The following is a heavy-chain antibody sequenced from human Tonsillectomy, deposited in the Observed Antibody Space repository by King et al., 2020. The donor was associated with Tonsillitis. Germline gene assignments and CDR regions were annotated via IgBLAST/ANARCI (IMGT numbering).Heavy chain of an antibody. Sequence: VQLQQWGAGLLKPSGTLSLSCAVYGGSFSGYYWSWIRQPPGKGLEWIGEINHSGSTNYNPSLKSRGNISVDTSKNQFSVKLTSVTAADTAVYYCARGGAYYSDGMDVWGQGTTVTVSS. CDR1: GGSFSGYY. J-gene: IGHJ6*02. V-gene: IGHV4-34*01. CDR3: ARGGAYYSDGMDV. CDR2: INHSGST. D-gene: IGHD3-16*01.